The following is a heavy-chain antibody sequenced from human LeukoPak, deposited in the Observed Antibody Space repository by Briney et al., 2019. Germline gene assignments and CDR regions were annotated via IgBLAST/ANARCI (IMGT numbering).Heavy chain of an antibody. D-gene: IGHD3-9*01. V-gene: IGHV4-59*08. J-gene: IGHJ3*02. CDR1: GGSISSYY. Sequence: TSETLSLTCTVSGGSISSYYWSWIRQPPGKGLEWIGYIYYSGSTNYNPSLKSRDTISVDTSKNQFSLKLSSVTAADTAVYYCARHVRYFDWLGGAFGIWGQGTMVTVSS. CDR3: ARHVRYFDWLGGAFGI. CDR2: IYYSGST.